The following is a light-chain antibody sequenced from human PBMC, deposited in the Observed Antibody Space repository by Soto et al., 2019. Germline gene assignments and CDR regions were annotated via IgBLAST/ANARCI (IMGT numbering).Light chain of an antibody. CDR3: QHYSSYPIA. CDR2: KAS. V-gene: IGKV1-5*03. J-gene: IGKJ4*01. Sequence: DIQMTQSPSTLSASVGDRVTITYRASQSITYWLAWYQQRPGKAPNLLIYKASSLESGVPSRFSGSGSGTEFTLTISSLQPDDFATYYCQHYSSYPIAFGGGTKVEIK. CDR1: QSITYW.